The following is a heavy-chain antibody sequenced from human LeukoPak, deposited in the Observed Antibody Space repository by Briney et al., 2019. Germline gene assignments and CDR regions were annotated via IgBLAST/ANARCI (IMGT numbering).Heavy chain of an antibody. CDR1: GGSISSSSYY. V-gene: IGHV4-39*01. CDR3: ARQSFVVVTAIPNLYYFDY. J-gene: IGHJ4*02. CDR2: IYYSGFT. Sequence: SETLSLTCTVSGGSISSSSYYWGWIRQPPGKGLEWIGSIYYSGFTYYNPSPKNRVTISVDTSKNQFSLKLSSVTAADTAVYYCARQSFVVVTAIPNLYYFDYWGQGTLVTVSS. D-gene: IGHD2-21*02.